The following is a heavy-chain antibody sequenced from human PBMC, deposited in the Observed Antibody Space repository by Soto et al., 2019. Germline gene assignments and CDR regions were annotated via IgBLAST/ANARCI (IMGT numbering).Heavy chain of an antibody. CDR3: AAVAGTSAFVGYFEY. J-gene: IGHJ4*02. CDR1: GGTLSTYT. Sequence: QGLLVQSGAEVKKPGSSVKVSCKAPGGTLSTYTLTWLRQAPGQGPEWMGRIIPAPDVEDYAQQFQGRVTITADTSTSTAYMELHSLRSDDTAVYYCAAVAGTSAFVGYFEYWGQGTLVTVAS. CDR2: IIPAPDVE. D-gene: IGHD6-19*01. V-gene: IGHV1-69*02.